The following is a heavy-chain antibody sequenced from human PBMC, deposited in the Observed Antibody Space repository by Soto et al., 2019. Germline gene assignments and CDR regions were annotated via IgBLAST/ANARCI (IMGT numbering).Heavy chain of an antibody. CDR1: GGSISSSHH. D-gene: IGHD6-13*01. CDR2: ISYSGST. Sequence: PSETLSLTCSVSGGSISSSHHWGWIRQPPGEGLEWIGTISYSGSTFYNPSLKSRVSITADTSKNRFSLRLTSVTAADTAVYFCSGDSSTWVWGDYWGQGTIVPVFS. CDR3: SGDSSTWVWGDY. J-gene: IGHJ4*02. V-gene: IGHV4-39*01.